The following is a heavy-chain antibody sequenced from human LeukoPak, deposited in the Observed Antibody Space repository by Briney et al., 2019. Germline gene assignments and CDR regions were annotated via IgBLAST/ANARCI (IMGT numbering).Heavy chain of an antibody. Sequence: PGGSLRLSCAASGFTFSSYAMSWVRQAPGKGLEWVAVIWYDGSNKYYADSVKGRFTISRDNSKNTLYLQMNSLRAEGTAVYYCARDQYSSRNLDAFDIWGQGTMVTVSS. CDR3: ARDQYSSRNLDAFDI. J-gene: IGHJ3*02. V-gene: IGHV3-33*08. D-gene: IGHD6-13*01. CDR1: GFTFSSYA. CDR2: IWYDGSNK.